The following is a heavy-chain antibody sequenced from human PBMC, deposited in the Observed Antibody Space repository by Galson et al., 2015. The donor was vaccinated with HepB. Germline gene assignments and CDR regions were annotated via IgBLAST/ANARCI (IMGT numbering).Heavy chain of an antibody. CDR2: ISYDGSNK. CDR1: GFTFSSYG. Sequence: SLRLSCAASGFTFSSYGMHWVRQAPGKGLEWVAVISYDGSNKYYADSVKGRFTISRDNSKNTLYLQMNSLRAEDTAVYYCAKDPAAAGTHYYYGMDVWGQGTTVTVSS. D-gene: IGHD6-13*01. J-gene: IGHJ6*02. CDR3: AKDPAAAGTHYYYGMDV. V-gene: IGHV3-30*18.